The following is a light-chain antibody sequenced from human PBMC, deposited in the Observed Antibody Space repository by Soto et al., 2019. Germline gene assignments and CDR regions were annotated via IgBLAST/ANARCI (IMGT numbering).Light chain of an antibody. V-gene: IGLV2-23*01. Sequence: SALTQPASVSGSPGQSITVSCTGISIDVGSYDLVSWYQQHPGKAPKLMIYEGSKRPSGVSNRFSGSKSGNTASLTISGLQTEDEADYYCCSYAGSSTLVFGGGTKLTVL. CDR1: SIDVGSYDL. CDR2: EGS. CDR3: CSYAGSSTLV. J-gene: IGLJ3*02.